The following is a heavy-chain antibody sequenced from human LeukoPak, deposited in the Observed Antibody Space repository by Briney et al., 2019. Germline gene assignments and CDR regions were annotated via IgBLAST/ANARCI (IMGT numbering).Heavy chain of an antibody. V-gene: IGHV3-33*01. Sequence: GGSLRLSCEASGFIFSNYGMHWVRQAPGKGLEWLALIWYEGQTKFYADSVKGRFTISRDNSGNTLFLHMTNLRVEDTAVYYCAREWGRIAVAGGPGYCGQGALVTVSS. CDR2: IWYEGQTK. D-gene: IGHD6-19*01. CDR3: AREWGRIAVAGGPGY. CDR1: GFIFSNYG. J-gene: IGHJ4*02.